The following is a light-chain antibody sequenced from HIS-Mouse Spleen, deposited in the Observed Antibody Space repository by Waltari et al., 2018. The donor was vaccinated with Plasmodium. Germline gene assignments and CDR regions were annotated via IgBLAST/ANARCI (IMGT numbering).Light chain of an antibody. J-gene: IGKJ1*01. Sequence: EIVMTQSPATLSVSPGERATLSCRASQSVSTNLAWYKQKPGQAPRRRIYGASTRATGIPARFSGSGSGTEFTLTISSMQSEDFAVYYCQQYNNWPRGTFGQGTKVEIK. CDR1: QSVSTN. CDR2: GAS. V-gene: IGKV3-15*01. CDR3: QQYNNWPRGT.